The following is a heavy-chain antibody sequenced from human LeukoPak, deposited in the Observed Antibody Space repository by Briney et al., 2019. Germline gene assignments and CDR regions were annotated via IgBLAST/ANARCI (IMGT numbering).Heavy chain of an antibody. CDR2: IYYSGST. Sequence: PSETLSLTCTVSGGSINSYYWSWIRQSPGKGLEWIGHIYYSGSTNYNPSLKSRVTISVDTSKNQFSLKLSSVTAADTAVYYCARDRRIGRGAARSTGAFDIWGQGTMVTASS. CDR3: ARDRRIGRGAARSTGAFDI. V-gene: IGHV4-59*01. D-gene: IGHD6-6*01. CDR1: GGSINSYY. J-gene: IGHJ3*02.